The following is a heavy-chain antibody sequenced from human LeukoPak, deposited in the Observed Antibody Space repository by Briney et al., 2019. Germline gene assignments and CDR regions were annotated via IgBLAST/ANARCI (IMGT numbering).Heavy chain of an antibody. Sequence: SETLSLTCTVSGDSISSGDYYWSWIRQPAGKGLEWIGRISSSGSTNYNPSLKSRVTISVDTSKNQFSLKLSSVTAADTAVYYCASLGTDTYYYDSSGYYISDYWGQGTLVTVSS. J-gene: IGHJ4*02. V-gene: IGHV4-61*02. D-gene: IGHD3-22*01. CDR2: ISSSGST. CDR3: ASLGTDTYYYDSSGYYISDY. CDR1: GDSISSGDYY.